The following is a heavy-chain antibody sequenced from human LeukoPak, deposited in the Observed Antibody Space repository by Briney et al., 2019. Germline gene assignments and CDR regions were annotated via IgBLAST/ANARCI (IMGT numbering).Heavy chain of an antibody. J-gene: IGHJ4*02. Sequence: GGSLRLSCAASGFTFSTYAMSWVRQAPGKGLEWVSAISGSGGRTYYADSVKGRFTISRDNSKNTLYLQMNSLRAEDTAVYYCAREGSPYSGSFYDYWGQGTLVTVSS. CDR1: GFTFSTYA. D-gene: IGHD1-26*01. CDR2: ISGSGGRT. V-gene: IGHV3-23*01. CDR3: AREGSPYSGSFYDY.